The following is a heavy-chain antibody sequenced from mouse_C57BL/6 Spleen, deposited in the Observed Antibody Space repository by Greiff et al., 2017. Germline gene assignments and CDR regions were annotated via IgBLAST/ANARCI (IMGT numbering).Heavy chain of an antibody. Sequence: QVQLQQSGAELVRPGASVKLSCKASGYTFTDYYINWVKQRPGQGLEWIARIYPGSGNTYYNEKFKGKATLTAEKYSSTAYMQLSSLTSEDSAVYFCARRGLLPYFDYWGQGTTLTVSS. CDR3: ARRGLLPYFDY. D-gene: IGHD1-1*01. CDR2: IYPGSGNT. V-gene: IGHV1-76*01. J-gene: IGHJ2*01. CDR1: GYTFTDYY.